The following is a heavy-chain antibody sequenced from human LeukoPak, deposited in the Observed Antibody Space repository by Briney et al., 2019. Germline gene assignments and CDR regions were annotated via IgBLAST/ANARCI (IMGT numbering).Heavy chain of an antibody. D-gene: IGHD2-8*01. CDR2: ISYDGSDK. J-gene: IGHJ4*02. V-gene: IGHV3-30-3*02. CDR3: TEERDRDGYFRY. CDR1: GVTFSKSA. Sequence: GGSLRLSCAASGVTFSKSAMHWVRQAPGKGLEWMTFISYDGSDKYSADAAKGRFTISRDNSKNTLYLEMSSLGLQDTAVYYCTEERDRDGYFRYWGQGTLVTVSS.